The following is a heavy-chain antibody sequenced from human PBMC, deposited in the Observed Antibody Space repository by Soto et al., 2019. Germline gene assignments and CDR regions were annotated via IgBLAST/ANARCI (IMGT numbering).Heavy chain of an antibody. V-gene: IGHV1-2*04. Sequence: ASVKGSCKASGYTFTGYYMHWVRQAPGQGLEWMGWINPNSGGTNYAQKFQGWVTMTRDTSISTAYMELSRLRSDDTAVYYCARDLGITGTQNYYYYGMDVWGQGTTVTVSS. D-gene: IGHD1-20*01. CDR3: ARDLGITGTQNYYYYGMDV. J-gene: IGHJ6*02. CDR1: GYTFTGYY. CDR2: INPNSGGT.